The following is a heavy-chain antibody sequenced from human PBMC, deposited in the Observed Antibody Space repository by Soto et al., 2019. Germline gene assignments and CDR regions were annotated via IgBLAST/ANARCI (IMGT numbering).Heavy chain of an antibody. Sequence: HPGGSLRLSCAASGFTFSSYAMHWVRQAPGKGLEWVAVISYDGSNKYYADSVKGRFTISRDNSKNTLYLQMNSLRAEDTAVYYCARDKGPNYDFNGMDVWGQGTTVTVSS. CDR2: ISYDGSNK. CDR3: ARDKGPNYDFNGMDV. D-gene: IGHD3-3*01. CDR1: GFTFSSYA. J-gene: IGHJ6*02. V-gene: IGHV3-30-3*01.